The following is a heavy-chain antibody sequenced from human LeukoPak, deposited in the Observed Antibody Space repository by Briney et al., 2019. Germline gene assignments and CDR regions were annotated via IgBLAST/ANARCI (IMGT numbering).Heavy chain of an antibody. J-gene: IGHJ4*02. CDR3: ARAVAVTGISVSDY. D-gene: IGHD6-19*01. V-gene: IGHV3-72*01. Sequence: PGGSLRLSCAASGFTFSDHYMDWVRQAPGKGLEWVGRSRNKANSYTTEYAASVKGRFTISRDDSKSSLYLQMNSLKTEDTAVYYCARAVAVTGISVSDYWGQGSLVTVSS. CDR2: SRNKANSYTT. CDR1: GFTFSDHY.